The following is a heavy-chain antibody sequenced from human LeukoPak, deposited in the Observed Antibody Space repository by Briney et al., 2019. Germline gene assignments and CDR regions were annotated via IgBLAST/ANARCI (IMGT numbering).Heavy chain of an antibody. J-gene: IGHJ4*02. CDR3: ARTGEGDFWSGYSLGYFDY. D-gene: IGHD3-3*01. CDR1: GYTFTGYY. CDR2: INPNSGGT. V-gene: IGHV1-2*02. Sequence: ASVKVSCKASGYTFTGYYMHWVRQAPGQGLEWMGWINPNSGGTNYAQKFQGRGTMTRDTSISTAYMELSRLRSDDTAVYYCARTGEGDFWSGYSLGYFDYWGQGTLVTVSS.